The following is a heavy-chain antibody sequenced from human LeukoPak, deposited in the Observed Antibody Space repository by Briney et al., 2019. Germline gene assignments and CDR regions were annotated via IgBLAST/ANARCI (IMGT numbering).Heavy chain of an antibody. CDR1: GFTFSSYS. J-gene: IGHJ2*01. V-gene: IGHV3-23*01. Sequence: PGGSLRLSCAASGFTFSSYSMLWVRQAPGKGLEWVSAISGSGGSTYYADSVKGRFTISRDNSKNTLYLQMNSLRAEDTAVYYCAKRTTVTWYFDLWGRGTLVTVSS. CDR3: AKRTTVTWYFDL. D-gene: IGHD4-17*01. CDR2: ISGSGGST.